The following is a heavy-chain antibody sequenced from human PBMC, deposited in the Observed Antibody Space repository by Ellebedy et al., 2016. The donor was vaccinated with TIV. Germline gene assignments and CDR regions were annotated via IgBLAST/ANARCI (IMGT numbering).Heavy chain of an antibody. D-gene: IGHD6-13*01. J-gene: IGHJ4*02. Sequence: GGSLRLSCAVSGFTVSDNYMSWVRQAPGKGLEWVAIIYRTGSTFYPDSAKGRFTISRDNSKNTLYLQMNSLRVEDTAVYYCAGDSRGITVLGTSLRYWGQGTLVTVSS. CDR3: AGDSRGITVLGTSLRY. CDR1: GFTVSDNY. CDR2: IYRTGST. V-gene: IGHV3-53*01.